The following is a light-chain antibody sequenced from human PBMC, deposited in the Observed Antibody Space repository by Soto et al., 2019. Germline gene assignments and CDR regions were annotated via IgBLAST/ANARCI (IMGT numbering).Light chain of an antibody. CDR2: DVS. V-gene: IGLV2-14*01. CDR1: SSDVGGYNY. Sequence: QSVLTQPASVSGSPGQSITISCTGTSSDVGGYNYVSWYQQHPGKAPKLMIYDVSNRPSGVSNRFSGSKSGNTASLTISGLQAEDEDDYYCSSYTSSSPLFGGGTKLTVL. CDR3: SSYTSSSPL. J-gene: IGLJ2*01.